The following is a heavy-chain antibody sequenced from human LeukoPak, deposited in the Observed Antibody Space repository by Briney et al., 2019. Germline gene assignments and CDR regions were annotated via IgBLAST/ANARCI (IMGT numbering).Heavy chain of an antibody. CDR1: GYSISSGYY. Sequence: SETLSLACTVYGYSISSGYYWGWIRQPPGKGLEWIGSIYHSGSTYYNPSLKSRVTISVDTSKNQFSLKLSSVTAADTAVYYCATVEATYAFDIWGQGTMVTVSS. V-gene: IGHV4-38-2*02. CDR3: ATVEATYAFDI. J-gene: IGHJ3*02. CDR2: IYHSGST. D-gene: IGHD5-12*01.